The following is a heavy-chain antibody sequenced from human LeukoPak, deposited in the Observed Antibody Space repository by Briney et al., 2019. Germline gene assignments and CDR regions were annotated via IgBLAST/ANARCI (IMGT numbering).Heavy chain of an antibody. V-gene: IGHV4-34*01. J-gene: IGHJ4*02. CDR2: INHSGST. CDR3: ARESSDSSGYPFADY. Sequence: SETLSLTCAVYGGSFSGYYWSWIRQPPAKGLEWIGDINHSGSTNYNPSLKSGVTISVDTSKYQFSLKLSSVTAADTAVYYCARESSDSSGYPFADYWGQGTLVTVSS. CDR1: GGSFSGYY. D-gene: IGHD3-22*01.